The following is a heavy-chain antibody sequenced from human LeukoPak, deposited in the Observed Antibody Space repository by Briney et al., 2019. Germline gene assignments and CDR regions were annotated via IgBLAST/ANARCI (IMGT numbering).Heavy chain of an antibody. J-gene: IGHJ4*02. CDR3: ARDRHYFDY. CDR2: IYYSGST. Sequence: SETLSLTCTVSGGSISSYYWSWIRQPPGKGLEWIGYIYYSGSTYYNPSLKSRVTISVDTSKNQFSLKLSSVTAADTAVYYCARDRHYFDYWGQGTLVTVSS. CDR1: GGSISSYY. V-gene: IGHV4-59*12.